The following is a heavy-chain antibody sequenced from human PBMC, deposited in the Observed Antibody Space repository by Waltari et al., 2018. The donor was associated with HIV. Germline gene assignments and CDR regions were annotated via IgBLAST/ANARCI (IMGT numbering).Heavy chain of an antibody. CDR3: TRASAADLDF. V-gene: IGHV3-30-3*01. CDR2: ISDDGTNK. Sequence: QVQLVESGGGVVQPGRSLRLSCADSGFTYSSYAMHWGRQAPGGVLEWVEVISDDGTNKYYADSMKDRFSIYRDNSQNTLYLHMCSLRPEDTAVYYCTRASAADLDFWSQGTLVTVSS. J-gene: IGHJ4*02. D-gene: IGHD2-2*01. CDR1: GFTYSSYA.